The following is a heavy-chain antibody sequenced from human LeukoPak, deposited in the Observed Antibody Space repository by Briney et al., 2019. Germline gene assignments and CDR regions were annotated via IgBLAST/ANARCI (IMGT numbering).Heavy chain of an antibody. CDR1: GFTFSSYG. Sequence: GGSLRLSCAASGFTFSSYGMHWVRQAPGKGLEWVAVISYDGSNKYYADSVKGRFTISRDNSKNTLYLQMNSLRAEDTAVYYCARGVYGSSGYYAAGYFQHWGQGTLVTVSS. CDR3: ARGVYGSSGYYAAGYFQH. J-gene: IGHJ1*01. V-gene: IGHV3-30*03. D-gene: IGHD3-22*01. CDR2: ISYDGSNK.